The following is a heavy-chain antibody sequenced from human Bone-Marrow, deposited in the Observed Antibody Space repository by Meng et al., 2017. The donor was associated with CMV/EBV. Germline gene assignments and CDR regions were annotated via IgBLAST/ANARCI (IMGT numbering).Heavy chain of an antibody. CDR3: AKLEYCSSTSCQLISYYYYYGMDV. CDR2: IWYDGSNK. D-gene: IGHD2-2*01. J-gene: IGHJ6*02. CDR1: GFTFSSYG. V-gene: IGHV3-33*06. Sequence: GESLKISCAASGFTFSSYGMHWVRQAPGKGLEWVAVIWYDGSNKYYADSVKGRFTISRDNSKNTLYLQMNSLRAEDTAVYYCAKLEYCSSTSCQLISYYYYYGMDVWGQGTTVTVSS.